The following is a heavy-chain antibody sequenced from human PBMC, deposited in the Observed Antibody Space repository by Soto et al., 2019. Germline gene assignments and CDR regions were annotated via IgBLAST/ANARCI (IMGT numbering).Heavy chain of an antibody. V-gene: IGHV4-39*01. D-gene: IGHD2-15*01. Sequence: SETLSLTCSVSGVSLNSGHYYWVWVRQSPGKGLAWIASVYYDESTYYNPPLKSRVTISIDKPRNQFSLTLKSVTAADTAVYYCGKVLIGATRHADVDSWGQGARVTVSS. CDR3: GKVLIGATRHADVDS. J-gene: IGHJ4*02. CDR2: VYYDEST. CDR1: GVSLNSGHYY.